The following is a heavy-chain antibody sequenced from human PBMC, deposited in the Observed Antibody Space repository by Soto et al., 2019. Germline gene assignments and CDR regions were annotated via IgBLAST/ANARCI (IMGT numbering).Heavy chain of an antibody. CDR1: GGSISSSSYC. D-gene: IGHD2-2*01. V-gene: IGHV4-39*01. Sequence: PSETLSLTCTVSGGSISSSSYCWGWIRQPPGKGLEWIGSIYYSGSTYYNPSLKSRVTISVDTSKNQFSLKLSSVTAADTAVYYCARLGPYCSSTSCYVSYYYYMDVWGKGTTVTVSS. CDR3: ARLGPYCSSTSCYVSYYYYMDV. J-gene: IGHJ6*03. CDR2: IYYSGST.